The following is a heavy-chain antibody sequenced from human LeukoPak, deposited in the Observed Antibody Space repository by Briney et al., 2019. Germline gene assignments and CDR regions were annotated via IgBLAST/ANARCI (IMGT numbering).Heavy chain of an antibody. CDR1: GGSISSYY. CDR3: ARILGGYGDYGATYYYYYGMDV. Sequence: SETLSLTCTVSGGSISSYYWSWIRQPPGKGLERMGYIYYSGSTNYNASLKSRVTTSVNKSKKQSSLNLSAVPAADTAVYYCARILGGYGDYGATYYYYYGMDVWGQGTTVTVSS. V-gene: IGHV4-59*01. CDR2: IYYSGST. J-gene: IGHJ6*02. D-gene: IGHD4-17*01.